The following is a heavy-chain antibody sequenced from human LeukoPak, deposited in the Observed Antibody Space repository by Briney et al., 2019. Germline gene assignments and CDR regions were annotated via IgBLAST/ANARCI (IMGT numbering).Heavy chain of an antibody. J-gene: IGHJ4*02. D-gene: IGHD1-1*01. Sequence: GGSLRLSCATSGSTFSGYSMNWVRQAPGKGLEWISYISSSSINIHYGDSVKGRFTISRDNAENSLYLQMNSLRAEDTAVYYCARDSIQLWPNAIDFWGQETLVTVSS. V-gene: IGHV3-48*01. CDR1: GSTFSGYS. CDR3: ARDSIQLWPNAIDF. CDR2: ISSSSINI.